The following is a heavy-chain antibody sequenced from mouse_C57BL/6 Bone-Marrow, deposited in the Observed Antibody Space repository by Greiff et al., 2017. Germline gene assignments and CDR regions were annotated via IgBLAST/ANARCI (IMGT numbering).Heavy chain of an antibody. J-gene: IGHJ3*01. CDR1: GYTFTDYY. CDR2: IYPGSGNT. Sequence: VQLQQSGAELVRPGASVKLSCKASGYTFTDYYINWVKQRPGQGLEWIARIYPGSGNTYYNEKFKGKATLTAEKSSSTAYMQLSSLTSEDSAVYFCARGTTPAYWGQGTLVTVSA. CDR3: ARGTTPAY. D-gene: IGHD1-1*01. V-gene: IGHV1-76*01.